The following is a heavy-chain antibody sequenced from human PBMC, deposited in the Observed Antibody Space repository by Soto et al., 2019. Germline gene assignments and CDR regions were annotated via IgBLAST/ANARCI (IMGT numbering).Heavy chain of an antibody. Sequence: SETLSLTCSVSGGSISGSYWSWIRQSLGKGLEWLGYVYYTGSTNYSPSLRSRVSISVDTSKNEFSLRLSSVTAADTAVYFCARSVAVPGAHIDYWGQGTQVTVSS. V-gene: IGHV4-59*01. CDR3: ARSVAVPGAHIDY. D-gene: IGHD6-19*01. CDR1: GGSISGSY. CDR2: VYYTGST. J-gene: IGHJ4*02.